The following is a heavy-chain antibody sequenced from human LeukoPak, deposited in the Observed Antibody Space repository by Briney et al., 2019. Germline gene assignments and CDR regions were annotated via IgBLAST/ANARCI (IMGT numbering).Heavy chain of an antibody. CDR3: ARDGVRSSFDY. Sequence: GRSLRLSCAASGFTFSSYGMHWVRQAPGKGLEWVAVISYDGSNKYYADSVKGRFTISRDNSKNTLYLQMNSLRAEDTAVYYCARDGVRSSFDYWGQGTLVTVSS. J-gene: IGHJ4*02. D-gene: IGHD3-10*01. V-gene: IGHV3-30*03. CDR1: GFTFSSYG. CDR2: ISYDGSNK.